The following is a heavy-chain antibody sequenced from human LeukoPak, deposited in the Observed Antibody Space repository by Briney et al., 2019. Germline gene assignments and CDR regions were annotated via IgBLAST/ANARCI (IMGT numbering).Heavy chain of an antibody. J-gene: IGHJ4*02. CDR1: GFTFSSYG. CDR2: ISSSSSYI. Sequence: GGSLRLSCAASGFTFSSYGMNWVRQAPGKGLAWVSSISSSSSYIYYADSVKGRFTISRDNAKNSLYLQMNSLRAEDTAVYYCAREGYSYGYTFDYWGQGTLVTVSS. CDR3: AREGYSYGYTFDY. D-gene: IGHD5-18*01. V-gene: IGHV3-21*01.